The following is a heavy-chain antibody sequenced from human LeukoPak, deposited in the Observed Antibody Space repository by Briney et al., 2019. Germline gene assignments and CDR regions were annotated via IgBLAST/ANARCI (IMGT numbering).Heavy chain of an antibody. CDR3: ARGRYCSADICSGGDAFDI. Sequence: SETLSLICSVSGGSINNYHWGWMRHPAGKGRLWIGRIYTRRSTNYNPCHKSRVTMSVDTSKNQFALKLSSVTAADTAVYYCARGRYCSADICSGGDAFDIWGQGTMVSVSS. D-gene: IGHD2-15*01. CDR1: GGSINNYH. V-gene: IGHV4-4*07. J-gene: IGHJ3*02. CDR2: IYTRRST.